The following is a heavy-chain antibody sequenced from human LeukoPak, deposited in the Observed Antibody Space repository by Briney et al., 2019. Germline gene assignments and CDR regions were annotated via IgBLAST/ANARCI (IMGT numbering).Heavy chain of an antibody. Sequence: GGSLRLSCAASGFTFSSYAMNWVRQAPGKGLEWVAGISSGDRTFHAESVKGRFTISRDNAKNTLYLQMNNLRVEDTALYFCHPLAYTSDWGQGTLVTVSS. CDR2: ISSGDRT. J-gene: IGHJ4*02. V-gene: IGHV3-23*01. CDR3: HPLAYTSD. D-gene: IGHD1-1*01. CDR1: GFTFSSYA.